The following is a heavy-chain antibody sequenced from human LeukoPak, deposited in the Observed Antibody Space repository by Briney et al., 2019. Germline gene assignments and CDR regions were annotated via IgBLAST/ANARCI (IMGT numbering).Heavy chain of an antibody. CDR2: IIPIFGTA. D-gene: IGHD6-19*01. V-gene: IGHV1-69*05. CDR1: GGTFSSYA. J-gene: IGHJ6*03. CDR3: ARGDGAVAGRRDYYYYYMDV. Sequence: ASVKVSCKASGGTFSSYAISWVRQAPGQGLEWMGRIIPIFGTANYAQKFQGRVTITTDEFTSTAYMELSSLRSEDTAVYYCARGDGAVAGRRDYYYYYMDVWGKGTTVTVSS.